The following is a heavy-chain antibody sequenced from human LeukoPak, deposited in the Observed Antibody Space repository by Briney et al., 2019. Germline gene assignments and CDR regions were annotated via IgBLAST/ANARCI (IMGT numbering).Heavy chain of an antibody. V-gene: IGHV1-69*11. CDR1: GGVFTTYA. Sequence: ASVKVSCKASGGVFTTYAVSWVRQAPGQGLEWMGSIIPFLGTANYAQKFQGRVTVTADEPTRTAYMELTYVRSDDTAVYYCTIIPNVILFTHYFEYWGQGTLVTVSS. CDR3: TIIPNVILFTHYFEY. D-gene: IGHD2-21*01. J-gene: IGHJ4*02. CDR2: IIPFLGTA.